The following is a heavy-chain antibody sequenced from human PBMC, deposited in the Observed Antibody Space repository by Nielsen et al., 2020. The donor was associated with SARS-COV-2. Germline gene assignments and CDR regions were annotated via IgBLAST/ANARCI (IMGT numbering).Heavy chain of an antibody. D-gene: IGHD5-18*01. Sequence: GESLKISCAASGFTFSSNDMHWVRQATGKGLEWVSAIGTAGDTYYPGSVKGRFTISRENAKNSLYLQMNSLRAGDTAVYYCARLLYGYRYWYFDLWGRGTLVTVSS. CDR2: IGTAGDT. CDR1: GFTFSSND. V-gene: IGHV3-13*04. CDR3: ARLLYGYRYWYFDL. J-gene: IGHJ2*01.